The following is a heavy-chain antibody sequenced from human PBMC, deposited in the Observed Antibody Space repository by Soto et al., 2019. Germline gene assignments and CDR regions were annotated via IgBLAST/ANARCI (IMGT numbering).Heavy chain of an antibody. J-gene: IGHJ1*01. CDR2: IYYSGST. Sequence: LDTLSLTCTVSGGSISSYYWSWIRQPPGKGLEWIGYIYYSGSTNYNPSLKSRVTISVDTSKNQFSLKLSSVTAADTAVYYCARAPKYYYGSGSYSGYFQHWGQGTLVNVS. CDR3: ARAPKYYYGSGSYSGYFQH. D-gene: IGHD3-10*01. V-gene: IGHV4-59*12. CDR1: GGSISSYY.